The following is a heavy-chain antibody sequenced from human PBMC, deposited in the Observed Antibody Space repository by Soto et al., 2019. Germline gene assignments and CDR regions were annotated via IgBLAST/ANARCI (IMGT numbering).Heavy chain of an antibody. J-gene: IGHJ5*02. CDR2: IGGDGAT. CDR3: AKDAVPYNGKWDWLDP. V-gene: IGHV3-23*01. CDR1: GFTFSNY. D-gene: IGHD1-20*01. Sequence: EVQLLESGGALVQPGGSLRLSCAASGFTFSNYSWVRQAPGKGPEWVSSIGGDGATNYADSVKGRFTISRDNSKNTLYLQLNGLRVEDTAIYYCAKDAVPYNGKWDWLDPWGQGTLVTVSS.